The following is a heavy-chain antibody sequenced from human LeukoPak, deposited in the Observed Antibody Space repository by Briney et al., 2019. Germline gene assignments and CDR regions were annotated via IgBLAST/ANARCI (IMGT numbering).Heavy chain of an antibody. J-gene: IGHJ4*02. CDR1: GYSISSGYY. Sequence: SETLSLTCTVSGYSISSGYYWGWIRQPPGKGLEWIGSIYHSGSTYYIPSLKSRVTISVDTSKNQFSLKLSSVTAADTAVYYCARVDTAMATVDYWGQGTLVTVSS. D-gene: IGHD5-18*01. CDR3: ARVDTAMATVDY. V-gene: IGHV4-38-2*02. CDR2: IYHSGST.